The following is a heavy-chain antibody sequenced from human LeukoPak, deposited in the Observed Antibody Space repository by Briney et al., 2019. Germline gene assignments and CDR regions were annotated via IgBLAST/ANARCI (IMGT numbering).Heavy chain of an antibody. Sequence: LSGGSLRLSCAASGFTFSSYAMSWVRQAPGKGLEWVSAISGSGGSTYYADSVKGRFTISRDNSKNTLYLQMNSLRAEDTAVYYCAKASDSGWYGNAFDIWGQGTMVTVSS. CDR1: GFTFSSYA. J-gene: IGHJ3*02. V-gene: IGHV3-23*01. CDR3: AKASDSGWYGNAFDI. D-gene: IGHD6-19*01. CDR2: ISGSGGST.